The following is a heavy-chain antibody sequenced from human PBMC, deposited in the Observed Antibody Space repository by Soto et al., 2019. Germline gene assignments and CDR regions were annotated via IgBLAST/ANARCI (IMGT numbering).Heavy chain of an antibody. J-gene: IGHJ5*02. V-gene: IGHV1-18*01. Sequence: QVQVVQSGPDVKKPGASVKISCKTSGYTFSTYGINWVRQAPGQGLEWIGWITAYNGNTHYTQKFQGRVTLTTDTATSTGYMEMRDLRSADTAVYYCARDGGEGEGTTSDPWGQGTLVTVAS. CDR3: ARDGGEGEGTTSDP. CDR2: ITAYNGNT. CDR1: GYTFSTYG. D-gene: IGHD3-10*01.